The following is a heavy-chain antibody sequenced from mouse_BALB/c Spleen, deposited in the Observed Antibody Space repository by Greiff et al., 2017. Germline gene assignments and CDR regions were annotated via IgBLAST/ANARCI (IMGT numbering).Heavy chain of an antibody. J-gene: IGHJ3*01. Sequence: EVKLVESGGGLVKPGGSLKLSCAASGFTFSSYAMSWVRQSPEKRLEWVAEISSGGSYTYYPDTVTGRFTISRVNAKNTLYLEMSSLRSEDTAMYYCARDGNYPYWGQGTLVTVSA. CDR3: ARDGNYPY. CDR2: ISSGGSYT. CDR1: GFTFSSYA. V-gene: IGHV5-9-4*01. D-gene: IGHD2-1*01.